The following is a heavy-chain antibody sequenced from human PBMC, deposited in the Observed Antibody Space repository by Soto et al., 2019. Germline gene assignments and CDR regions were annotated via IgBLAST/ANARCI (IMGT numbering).Heavy chain of an antibody. D-gene: IGHD1-1*01. CDR3: ARYGTRADG. V-gene: IGHV3-48*03. Sequence: GSLRLSCAAAGLNLRNFEMNWVRKAPGKGLEWVSYISSTGVTTYYAESVEGRFTISRDNAKSSLFLHLRSLRVEDTAIYYCARYGTRADGWGLGTQVTVSS. CDR2: ISSTGVTT. CDR1: GLNLRNFE. J-gene: IGHJ1*01.